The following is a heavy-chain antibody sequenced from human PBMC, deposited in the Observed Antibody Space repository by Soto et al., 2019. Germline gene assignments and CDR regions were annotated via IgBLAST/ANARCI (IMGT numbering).Heavy chain of an antibody. D-gene: IGHD2-2*01. Sequence: PSETLSLTCAVSSGSISSSNWWSWVRQPPGKGLEWIGEIYHSGSTNYNPSLKSRVTISVDKSKNQFSLKLSSVTAADTAVYYCARDNRGYCSSTSCTNWFDPWGQGTLVTVSS. CDR2: IYHSGST. CDR1: SGSISSSNW. CDR3: ARDNRGYCSSTSCTNWFDP. V-gene: IGHV4-4*02. J-gene: IGHJ5*02.